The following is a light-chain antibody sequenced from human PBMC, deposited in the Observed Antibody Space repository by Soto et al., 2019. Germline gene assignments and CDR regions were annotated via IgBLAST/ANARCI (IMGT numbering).Light chain of an antibody. J-gene: IGLJ3*02. V-gene: IGLV1-40*01. Sequence: QSVLTQPPSVSGAPGQRVTISCTGSSSNIGAGYDVHWYQQLPGTAPKLLIYGNANRPSGVPDRFSGSKSGTSASLAITGLQAEHEADYYCHSYDSSLSGSVFGGGTKLTVL. CDR3: HSYDSSLSGSV. CDR1: SSNIGAGYD. CDR2: GNA.